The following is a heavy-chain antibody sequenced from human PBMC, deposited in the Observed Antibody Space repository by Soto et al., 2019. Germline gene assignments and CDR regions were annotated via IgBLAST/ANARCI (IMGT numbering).Heavy chain of an antibody. Sequence: TSETLSLTCTVSGGSISSGDYYWSWIRQPPGKGLEWIGYIYYSGSTYYNPSLKSRVTISVDTSKNQFSLKLSSVTAADTAVYYCARDLGAYCGGDCYSWFDYWGQGTLVTVSS. CDR3: ARDLGAYCGGDCYSWFDY. J-gene: IGHJ4*02. CDR1: GGSISSGDYY. V-gene: IGHV4-30-4*01. D-gene: IGHD2-21*02. CDR2: IYYSGST.